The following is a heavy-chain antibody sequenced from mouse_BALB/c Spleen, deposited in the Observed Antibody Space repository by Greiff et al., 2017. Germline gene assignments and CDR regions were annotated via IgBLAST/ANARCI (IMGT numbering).Heavy chain of an antibody. J-gene: IGHJ4*01. CDR2: ISSGGSYT. Sequence: EVMLVESGGDLVKPGGSLKLSCAASGFTFSSYGMSWVRQTPDKRLEWVATISSGGSYTYYPDSVKGRFTISRDNAKNTLYLQMSSLKSEDTAMYYCAREALNRYDGRVVGAMDYWGQGTSVTVSS. CDR1: GFTFSSYG. D-gene: IGHD2-14*01. CDR3: AREALNRYDGRVVGAMDY. V-gene: IGHV5-6*01.